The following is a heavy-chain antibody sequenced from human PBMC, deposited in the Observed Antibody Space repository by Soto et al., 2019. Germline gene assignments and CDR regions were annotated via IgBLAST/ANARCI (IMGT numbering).Heavy chain of an antibody. J-gene: IGHJ4*01. V-gene: IGHV1-2*02. CDR1: GYIFSDYY. Sequence: QVQLVQSGSDVKKPGASFTVSCQASGYIFSDYYIHWVRQAPGQGPEWMGWIDPRNGGTKYAQKFQNRLTMTTDTSTGTAVLELRRLRLDDTAVFFCARVLYRNVIHAWGQGTLVTVSS. CDR3: ARVLYRNVIHA. D-gene: IGHD5-18*01. CDR2: IDPRNGGT.